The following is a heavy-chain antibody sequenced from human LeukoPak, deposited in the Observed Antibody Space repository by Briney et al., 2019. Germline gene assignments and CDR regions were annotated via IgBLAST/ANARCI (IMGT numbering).Heavy chain of an antibody. CDR3: ARDPPGYCSSTSCEGYYYYGMDV. CDR2: MNPNSGNT. V-gene: IGHV1-8*01. Sequence: ASVKVSCKASGYTFTSYDINWVRQATGQGLEWMGWMNPNSGNTGYAQKFQGRVTMTRNTSISTAYMELSSLRSEDTAVYYCARDPPGYCSSTSCEGYYYYGMDVWGQGTTVTVSS. CDR1: GYTFTSYD. J-gene: IGHJ6*02. D-gene: IGHD2-2*01.